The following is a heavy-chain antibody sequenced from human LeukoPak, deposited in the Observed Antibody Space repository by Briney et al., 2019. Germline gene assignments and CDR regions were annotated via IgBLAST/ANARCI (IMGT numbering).Heavy chain of an antibody. CDR3: TTDLGTYYHGSQRLIPIDY. Sequence: PGGSLRLSCVDSGFTFTNAWMSWVRQAPGKGLEWIGRIKSKTDGETTNYAEPVRGRFTISRDDSKSAVYLQMNSLKIEDTALYYCTTDLGTYYHGSQRLIPIDYWGQGTLVTVSS. D-gene: IGHD3-10*01. CDR2: IKSKTDGETT. J-gene: IGHJ4*02. V-gene: IGHV3-15*01. CDR1: GFTFTNAW.